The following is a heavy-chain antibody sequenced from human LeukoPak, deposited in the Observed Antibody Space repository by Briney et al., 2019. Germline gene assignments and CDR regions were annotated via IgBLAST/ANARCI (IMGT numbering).Heavy chain of an antibody. J-gene: IGHJ4*02. CDR2: IYYTGTT. CDR1: GGSINSGDYY. Sequence: SETLSLTCTVSGGSINSGDYYWSWIRQPPGKGLEWIGYIYYTGTTYYNPSLKSRVTISVDTSKNQFSLKLSSVTAADTAVYYCARGYCSGGSCYSFDYWGQGTLVTVSS. D-gene: IGHD2-15*01. V-gene: IGHV4-30-4*02. CDR3: ARGYCSGGSCYSFDY.